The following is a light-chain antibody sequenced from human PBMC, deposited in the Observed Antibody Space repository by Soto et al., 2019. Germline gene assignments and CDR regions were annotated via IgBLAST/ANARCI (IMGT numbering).Light chain of an antibody. CDR3: QHYNSYSPIT. CDR2: KAS. J-gene: IGKJ5*01. Sequence: DIQMTQSPSTLSASVGDRGTITCRASQSISSWLAWYQQKPGKAPKLLIYKASSLESGVPSRFSGSGSGTEFTLTISRLQPDDLATYYCQHYNSYSPITFDQATRMEIK. CDR1: QSISSW. V-gene: IGKV1-5*03.